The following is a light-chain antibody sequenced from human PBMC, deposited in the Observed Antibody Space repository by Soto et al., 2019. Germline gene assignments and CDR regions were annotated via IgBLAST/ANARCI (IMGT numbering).Light chain of an antibody. J-gene: IGLJ1*01. CDR3: CSFSTSGTHV. CDR1: SSDVGTYDY. V-gene: IGLV2-14*01. Sequence: QSALTQPASVSGSPGQSITISCTGTSSDVGTYDYVSWHQQHPGKAPKLIIYDVNNRPSGVSSRFSGSKSGYTASLTISGLQAEDEADYYCCSFSTSGTHVFGTGTKVTVL. CDR2: DVN.